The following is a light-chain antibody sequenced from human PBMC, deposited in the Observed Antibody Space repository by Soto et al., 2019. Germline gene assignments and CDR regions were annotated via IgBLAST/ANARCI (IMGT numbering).Light chain of an antibody. J-gene: IGLJ3*02. V-gene: IGLV2-14*01. CDR2: DVS. Sequence: QSALTQSASVSGSRGQSITISCTGTSSDVGGYNYVSWYQQHPGKAPKLIIYDVSNRPSGVSTRFSGSKSGNTASLTISGLKAEDEADYSCSSYTSTNSWVFGGGTKLTVL. CDR3: SSYTSTNSWV. CDR1: SSDVGGYNY.